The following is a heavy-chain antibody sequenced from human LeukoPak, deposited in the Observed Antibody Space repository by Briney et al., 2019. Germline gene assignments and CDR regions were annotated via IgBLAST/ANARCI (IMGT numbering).Heavy chain of an antibody. CDR1: GFTFSSYA. D-gene: IGHD2-2*01. V-gene: IGHV3-23*01. CDR2: ISGSGGST. J-gene: IGHJ6*02. Sequence: GGSPRLSCAASGFTFSSYAMSWVRQAPGKGLEWVSAISGSGGSTYYADSVKGRFTISRDNSKNTLYLQMNSLRAEDTAVYYCAKDRYCSSTSCYVDYYYGMDVWGQGTTVTVSS. CDR3: AKDRYCSSTSCYVDYYYGMDV.